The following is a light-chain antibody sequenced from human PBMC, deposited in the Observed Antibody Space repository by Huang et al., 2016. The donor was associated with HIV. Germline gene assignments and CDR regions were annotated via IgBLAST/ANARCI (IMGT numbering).Light chain of an antibody. CDR1: QSIGTW. CDR3: QQCYASSYT. Sequence: RVTITCRASQSIGTWLAWYRQNPGKAPKLLISQASTLQSGVPSRFSGSGSGTQFTLTIRTLQPDDFATYYCQQCYASSYTFGQGTKLAMK. CDR2: QAS. V-gene: IGKV1-5*03. J-gene: IGKJ2*01.